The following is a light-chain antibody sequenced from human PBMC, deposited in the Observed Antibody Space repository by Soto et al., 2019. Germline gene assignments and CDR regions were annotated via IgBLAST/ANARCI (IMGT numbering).Light chain of an antibody. CDR2: KAS. V-gene: IGKV1-5*03. CDR3: QQYNTYCT. CDR1: QSISTW. J-gene: IGKJ1*01. Sequence: DIQMTQSPSTLSASVGDRVTITCRASQSISTWLAWYQQKPGKAPKLLIYKASSLESGVPSRFSGSGSGTEFTLTISSLLPDDFAIYYCQQYNTYCTFGQGTKVEIK.